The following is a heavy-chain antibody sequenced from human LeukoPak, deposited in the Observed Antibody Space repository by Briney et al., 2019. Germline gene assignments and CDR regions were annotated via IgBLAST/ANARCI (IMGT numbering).Heavy chain of an antibody. CDR1: GFTFSTYG. CDR2: ISGRADLT. D-gene: IGHD3-10*01. V-gene: IGHV3-23*01. J-gene: IGHJ4*02. CDR3: AKRGPGSPQSGKYYFDY. Sequence: PGGSLRLSCAASGFTFSTYGMHWVRQAPGNGLEWVSAISGRADLTFYADSVKGRFTISRDNSKNTLYLQMNSLRAEDTAVYYCAKRGPGSPQSGKYYFDYWGQGTLVTVSS.